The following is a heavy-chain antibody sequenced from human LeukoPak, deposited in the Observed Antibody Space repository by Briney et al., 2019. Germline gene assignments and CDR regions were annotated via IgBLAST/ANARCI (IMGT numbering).Heavy chain of an antibody. J-gene: IGHJ4*02. Sequence: SETLSLTCAVYGGSFSGYYWSWIRQPPGKGLEWIGEINHSGSTNYNPSLKSRVTMSVDTSKNQFSLKLSSVTAADTAVYYCASSSGSQGYFDYWGQGTLVTVSS. CDR1: GGSFSGYY. CDR2: INHSGST. CDR3: ASSSGSQGYFDY. V-gene: IGHV4-34*01. D-gene: IGHD1-26*01.